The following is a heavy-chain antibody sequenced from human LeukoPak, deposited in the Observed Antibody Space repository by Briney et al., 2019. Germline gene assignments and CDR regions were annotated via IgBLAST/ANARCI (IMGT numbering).Heavy chain of an antibody. CDR2: ISGSGTDI. Sequence: GGSLRLSCAGSGFTFNRFGMNWVRQAPGKGLEWVSSISGSGTDIYYADSVKGRFTISRDQAKNSVYLQLNSLRAEDTAVYYCARASGTGWFPPSFAPDYWGQGTVVTVSS. CDR3: ARASGTGWFPPSFAPDY. CDR1: GFTFNRFG. D-gene: IGHD6-19*01. J-gene: IGHJ4*02. V-gene: IGHV3-21*01.